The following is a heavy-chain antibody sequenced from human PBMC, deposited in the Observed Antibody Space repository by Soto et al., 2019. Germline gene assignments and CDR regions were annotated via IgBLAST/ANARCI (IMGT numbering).Heavy chain of an antibody. D-gene: IGHD2-2*01. CDR2: ISAYNGNT. CDR3: AIIHCSSTSCYQIPFDY. Sequence: ASVKVSCKASGYTFTSYGISWLRQAPGQGLEWMGWISAYNGNTNYAQKLQGRVTMTTDTSTSTAYMELRSLRSDDTAVYYCAIIHCSSTSCYQIPFDYWGQGTLVTVSS. J-gene: IGHJ4*02. V-gene: IGHV1-18*01. CDR1: GYTFTSYG.